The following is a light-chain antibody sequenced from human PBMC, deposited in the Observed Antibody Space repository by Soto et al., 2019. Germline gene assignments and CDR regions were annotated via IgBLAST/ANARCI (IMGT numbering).Light chain of an antibody. Sequence: DIPMTQSPSTLSVSVGDRVTITCRASQYIHNYLAWYQQKPGEAPKLLIYEAANLESGVPSRFSGSGTGTEFTLTISSLQPDDFATYYCQQSNNYPWTFGQGTRVEI. J-gene: IGKJ1*01. CDR1: QYIHNY. V-gene: IGKV1-5*03. CDR2: EAA. CDR3: QQSNNYPWT.